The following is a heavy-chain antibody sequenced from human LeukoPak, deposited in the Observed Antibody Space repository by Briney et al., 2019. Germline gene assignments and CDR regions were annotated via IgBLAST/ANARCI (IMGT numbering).Heavy chain of an antibody. V-gene: IGHV1-18*01. D-gene: IGHD3-10*01. J-gene: IGHJ4*02. Sequence: EASVKVSCKASGYTFTSYGISWVRQAPGQGLEWMGWISAYNGNTNYAQELQGRVTMTTDTSTSTAYMELRSLRSDDTAVYYCARDRSRGDRGSCFDYWGQGTLVTVSS. CDR1: GYTFTSYG. CDR2: ISAYNGNT. CDR3: ARDRSRGDRGSCFDY.